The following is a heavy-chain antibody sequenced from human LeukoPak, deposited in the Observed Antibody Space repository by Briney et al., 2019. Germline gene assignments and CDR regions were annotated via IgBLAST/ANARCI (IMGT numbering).Heavy chain of an antibody. V-gene: IGHV3-23*01. CDR3: AKVPIVVVPAAMGDIDY. D-gene: IGHD2-2*01. CDR2: ISGSGGTT. J-gene: IGHJ4*02. Sequence: GGSLRLSCAASGFTFSSYAMSWVRQAPGKGLEWVSAISGSGGTTYYADSVKGRFTISRDNSKNTLYLQMNSLRAEDTAVYYCAKVPIVVVPAAMGDIDYWGQGTLVTVSS. CDR1: GFTFSSYA.